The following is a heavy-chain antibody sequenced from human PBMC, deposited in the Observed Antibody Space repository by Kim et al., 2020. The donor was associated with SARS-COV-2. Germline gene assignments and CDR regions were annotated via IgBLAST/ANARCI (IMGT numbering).Heavy chain of an antibody. Sequence: SETLSLTCTVSGGSISSSSYYWGWIRQPPGKGLEWIGSIYYSGSTYYNPSLKSRVTISVDTSKNQFSLKLSSVTAADTAVYYCARRGGAAAGIDYWGQGTLVTVSS. J-gene: IGHJ4*02. V-gene: IGHV4-39*01. CDR2: IYYSGST. CDR1: GGSISSSSYY. CDR3: ARRGGAAAGIDY. D-gene: IGHD6-13*01.